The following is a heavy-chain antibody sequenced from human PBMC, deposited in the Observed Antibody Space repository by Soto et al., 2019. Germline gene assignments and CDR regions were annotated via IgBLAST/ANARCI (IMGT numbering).Heavy chain of an antibody. CDR2: IIPFFGTA. V-gene: IGHV1-69*01. Sequence: QVQLVQSGTEVKKTGSSVKVSCKASGGTFSTFGISWVRQAPGEGLEWMGGIIPFFGTARYSQKFEDRITITADESTTTVYMDLRSLTSEDTAIYYCANSAPMDAGDKYYYDFWGQGALVTVSS. D-gene: IGHD4-17*01. CDR1: GGTFSTFG. CDR3: ANSAPMDAGDKYYYDF. J-gene: IGHJ4*02.